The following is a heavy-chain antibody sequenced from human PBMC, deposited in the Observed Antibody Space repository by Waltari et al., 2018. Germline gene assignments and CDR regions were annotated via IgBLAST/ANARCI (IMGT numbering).Heavy chain of an antibody. J-gene: IGHJ4*02. D-gene: IGHD3-10*01. Sequence: QVQLQESGPGLVKPSETLSLTCAVSGYSISSGYYWGWIRQPPGKGLEWIGSIYHSGSTYYNPSLKRRVTISVDTSKNQFSLKLSSVTAADTAVYYCARDPRNYGSGSYSPDYWGQGTLVTVSS. V-gene: IGHV4-38-2*02. CDR3: ARDPRNYGSGSYSPDY. CDR1: GYSISSGYY. CDR2: IYHSGST.